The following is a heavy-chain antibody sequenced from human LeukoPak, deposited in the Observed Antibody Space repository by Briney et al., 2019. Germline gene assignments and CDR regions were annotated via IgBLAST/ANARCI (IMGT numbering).Heavy chain of an antibody. Sequence: ASVKVSCKASVYTFTSYDINWVRQATGQGLEWMGWMNPNSGNTGYAQKFQGRVTMTRNTSISTAYMELSSLRSEDTAVYYCARVRGPSKGILDLVVVPAANARAFDPWGQGTLVTVSS. CDR3: ARVRGPSKGILDLVVVPAANARAFDP. CDR1: VYTFTSYD. V-gene: IGHV1-8*01. D-gene: IGHD2-2*01. J-gene: IGHJ5*02. CDR2: MNPNSGNT.